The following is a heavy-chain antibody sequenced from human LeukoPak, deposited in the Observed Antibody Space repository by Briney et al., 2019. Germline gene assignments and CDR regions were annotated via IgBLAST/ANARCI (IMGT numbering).Heavy chain of an antibody. V-gene: IGHV3-7*01. CDR1: GFTFSNYW. CDR2: IKPDGSEK. D-gene: IGHD2/OR15-2a*01. CDR3: ATNAATFRSFDY. J-gene: IGHJ4*02. Sequence: GGSLRLSCAASGFTFSNYWMTWVRQAPGKGLEWVANIKPDGSEKYYVDSVKGRFTISRDNAKKSLYLQMNSLRAEDTAVYYCATNAATFRSFDYWGQGILVTVSS.